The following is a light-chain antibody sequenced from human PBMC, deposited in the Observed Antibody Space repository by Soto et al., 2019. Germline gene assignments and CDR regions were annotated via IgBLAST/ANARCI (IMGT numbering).Light chain of an antibody. CDR3: QPYGSSGT. CDR2: GAS. Sequence: EIVLTQAPGTLYLSPGESATIACRASQSVSNNYLAWYQQKPGQAPRLLIYGASNRATGIPDRFSGSGSGTDFTLTISRREPYDFAVYYCQPYGSSGTFGQVTKVYLK. J-gene: IGKJ1*01. V-gene: IGKV3-20*01. CDR1: QSVSNNY.